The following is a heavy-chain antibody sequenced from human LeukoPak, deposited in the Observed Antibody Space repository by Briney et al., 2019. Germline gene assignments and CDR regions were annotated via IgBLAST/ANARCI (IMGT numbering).Heavy chain of an antibody. Sequence: SETLSLNCTVSGGSISSYYWSWIRQPAGKGLEWIGRIYTSGSTNYNPSLKSRVTISVDTSKNQFSLKLSSVTAADTAVYYCARGSLGELYSSSWGYYYYMDVWGKGTTVTISS. J-gene: IGHJ6*03. D-gene: IGHD6-13*01. V-gene: IGHV4-4*07. CDR3: ARGSLGELYSSSWGYYYYMDV. CDR1: GGSISSYY. CDR2: IYTSGST.